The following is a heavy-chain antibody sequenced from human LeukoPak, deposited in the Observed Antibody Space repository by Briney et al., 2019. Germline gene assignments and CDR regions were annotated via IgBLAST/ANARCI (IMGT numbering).Heavy chain of an antibody. V-gene: IGHV4-59*08. CDR2: IYYSGST. CDR3: ARAPIHPIYRAAAFDI. Sequence: SETLSLTCTVSGGSISSYYWSWIRQPPGKGLEWIGYIYYSGSTNYNPSLKSRVTISVDTSKNQFSLKLSSVTAADTAVYYCARAPIHPIYRAAAFDIWGQGTMVTVSS. CDR1: GGSISSYY. D-gene: IGHD4-11*01. J-gene: IGHJ3*02.